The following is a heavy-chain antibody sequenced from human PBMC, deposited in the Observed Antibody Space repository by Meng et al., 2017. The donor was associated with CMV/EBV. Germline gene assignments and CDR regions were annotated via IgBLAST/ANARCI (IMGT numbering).Heavy chain of an antibody. Sequence: GGSLRLSCAASGFTFSSYSMNWVRQAPGKGLEWFSSISSSSSYIYYADSVKGRFTISRDNAKNSLYLQMNSLRAEDTAVYYCAREIGVARYDWYGMDVWGQGTTVTVSS. CDR1: GFTFSSYS. V-gene: IGHV3-21*01. J-gene: IGHJ6*02. D-gene: IGHD3-3*01. CDR2: ISSSSSYI. CDR3: AREIGVARYDWYGMDV.